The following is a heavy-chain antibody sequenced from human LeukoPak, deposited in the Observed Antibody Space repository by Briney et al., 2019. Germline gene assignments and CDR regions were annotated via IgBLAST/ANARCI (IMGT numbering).Heavy chain of an antibody. V-gene: IGHV4-39*01. CDR1: GGSISSSSYY. CDR3: ARQDGSGGGLDY. D-gene: IGHD3-10*01. J-gene: IGHJ4*02. Sequence: KPSETLSLTCTVSGGSISSSSYYWGWIRQPPGKGLEWIGSIYYSGSTYYNPSLKSRVTISVDTSKNQFSLKLSSVTAADTAVYYCARQDGSGGGLDYWGQGTLVTVSS. CDR2: IYYSGST.